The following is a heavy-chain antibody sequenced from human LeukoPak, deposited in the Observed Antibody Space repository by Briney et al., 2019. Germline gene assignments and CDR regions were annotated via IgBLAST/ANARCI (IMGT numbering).Heavy chain of an antibody. V-gene: IGHV4-39*07. CDR1: GGSISSSSYY. J-gene: IGHJ4*02. CDR3: ASVTVLRYLGADY. D-gene: IGHD3-9*01. Sequence: SETLSLTCTVSGGSISSSSYYWGWIRQPPGKGLEWIGSIYYSGSTYYNPSLKSRVTISVDTSKNQFSLKLSSVTAADTAVYYCASVTVLRYLGADYWGQGTLATVSS. CDR2: IYYSGST.